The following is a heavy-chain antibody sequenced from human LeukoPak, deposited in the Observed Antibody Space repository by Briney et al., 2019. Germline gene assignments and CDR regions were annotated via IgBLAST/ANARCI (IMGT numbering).Heavy chain of an antibody. CDR3: ARGRLAARTLDY. J-gene: IGHJ4*02. CDR2: INPNSGGT. Sequence: ASVMVSCKASGYTFTGYYMHWVRQAPGQGLEWMGWINPNSGGTNYAQKFQGRVTMTRDTSISTAYMELSRLRSDYTAVYYCARGRLAARTLDYWGQGTLVTVSS. CDR1: GYTFTGYY. D-gene: IGHD6-6*01. V-gene: IGHV1-2*02.